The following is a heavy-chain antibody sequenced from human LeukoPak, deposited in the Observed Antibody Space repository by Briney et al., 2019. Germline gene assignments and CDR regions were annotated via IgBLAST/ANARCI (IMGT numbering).Heavy chain of an antibody. CDR2: INAGNGNT. CDR3: ARVELAAAYYYYGMDV. Sequence: ASVKVSCKASGYTFTSYAMHWVRQAPGQRREWMGWINAGNGNTKYSQKFQGRVTITRDTSASTAYMELSSLRSEDTAVYYCARVELAAAYYYYGMDVWGQGTTVTVSS. D-gene: IGHD6-13*01. CDR1: GYTFTSYA. J-gene: IGHJ6*02. V-gene: IGHV1-3*01.